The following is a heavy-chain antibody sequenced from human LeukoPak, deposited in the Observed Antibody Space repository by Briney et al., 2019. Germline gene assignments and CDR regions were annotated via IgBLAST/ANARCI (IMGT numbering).Heavy chain of an antibody. J-gene: IGHJ4*02. CDR3: ARSPRWQSFDY. CDR1: GFTFSSYA. V-gene: IGHV3-23*01. D-gene: IGHD2-15*01. Sequence: GGSLRLSCAASGFTFSSYAVSWVRQAPGKGLEWVSAISGSGGSTYYADSVKGRFTISRDNSKNTLYLQMNSLRAEDTAVYYCARSPRWQSFDYWGQGTLVTVSS. CDR2: ISGSGGST.